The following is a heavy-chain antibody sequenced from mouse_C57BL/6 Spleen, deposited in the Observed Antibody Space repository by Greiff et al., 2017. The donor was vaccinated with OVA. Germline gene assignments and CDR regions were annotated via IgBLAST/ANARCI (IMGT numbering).Heavy chain of an antibody. CDR1: GYAFSSYW. CDR3: ARGITTVVGLDY. V-gene: IGHV1-80*01. Sequence: VQLQQSGAELVKPGASVKISCKASGYAFSSYWMNWVKQRPGKGLEWIGQIYPGDGDTNYNGKFKGKATLTADKSSSTAYMQLSSLTSEDSAVYFCARGITTVVGLDYWGQGTTLTVSS. CDR2: IYPGDGDT. D-gene: IGHD1-1*01. J-gene: IGHJ2*01.